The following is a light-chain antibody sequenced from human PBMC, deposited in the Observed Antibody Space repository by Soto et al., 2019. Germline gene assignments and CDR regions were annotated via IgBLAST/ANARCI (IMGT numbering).Light chain of an antibody. Sequence: EIVLTQSPGTLYLSPGERATLSCRASQSVSRSHLAWYQQKPRQGPGLLIHCASSRATGIPDRCSGSGAGTDFTLTISRLEHEDFAVYYCQQYGSSPRTFGQGTKVEI. CDR3: QQYGSSPRT. V-gene: IGKV3-20*01. CDR2: CAS. J-gene: IGKJ1*01. CDR1: QSVSRSH.